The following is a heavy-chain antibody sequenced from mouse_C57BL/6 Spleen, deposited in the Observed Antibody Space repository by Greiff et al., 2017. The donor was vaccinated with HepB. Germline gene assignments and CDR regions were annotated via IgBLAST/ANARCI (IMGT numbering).Heavy chain of an antibody. CDR2: IWSGGST. CDR1: GFSLTSYG. J-gene: IGHJ3*01. CDR3: AGITTFAY. V-gene: IGHV2-2*01. D-gene: IGHD1-1*01. Sequence: VQLQQSGPGLVQPSQSLSITCTVSGFSLTSYGVHWVRQSPGKGLEWLGVIWSGGSTDYNAAFISRLSISKDNSKSQVFFKMNSLQADDTAIYYCAGITTFAYWGQGTLVTVSA.